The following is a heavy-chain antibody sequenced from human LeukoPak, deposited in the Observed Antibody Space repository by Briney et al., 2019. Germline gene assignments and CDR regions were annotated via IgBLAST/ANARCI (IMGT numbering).Heavy chain of an antibody. J-gene: IGHJ4*02. CDR3: ARVWFGELFRTYYFDY. CDR2: ISAYNGNT. CDR1: GYIFTSYG. Sequence: GASVKVSCKASGYIFTSYGISWVRQAPGQGLEWMGWISAYNGNTNYAQKFQGRVTITADKSTSTAYMELSSLRSEDTAVYYCARVWFGELFRTYYFDYWGQGTLVTVSS. D-gene: IGHD3-10*01. V-gene: IGHV1-18*01.